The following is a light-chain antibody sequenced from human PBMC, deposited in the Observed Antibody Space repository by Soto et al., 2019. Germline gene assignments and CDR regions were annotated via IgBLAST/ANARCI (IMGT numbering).Light chain of an antibody. Sequence: HSALTQAASVSGSPGQSITISCTRTSSDVGGYNYVSWYRQHPGKAPKLMIYDVSNRPSGVSNRFSGSKSGNTASLTISGLQAEDEADYYCSSYTSSSTLLYVFGTGTKVTVL. CDR2: DVS. J-gene: IGLJ1*01. V-gene: IGLV2-14*01. CDR1: SSDVGGYNY. CDR3: SSYTSSSTLLYV.